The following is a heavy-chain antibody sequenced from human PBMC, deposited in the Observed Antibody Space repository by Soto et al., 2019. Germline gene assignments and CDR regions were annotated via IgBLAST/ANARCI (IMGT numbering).Heavy chain of an antibody. CDR2: FTSNAGNT. CDR3: AKPYYYGSGSSYQTFDY. J-gene: IGHJ4*02. CDR1: GFTFSSYA. D-gene: IGHD3-10*01. Sequence: EVQLLESGGDLVQPGGSLRLSCAASGFTFSSYAMSWVRQAPGKGLEWVSTFTSNAGNTYYADSVKGRFYISRDNSKNTLYLQMNSLRAEDTAIYYCAKPYYYGSGSSYQTFDYWGQGTLVTVSS. V-gene: IGHV3-23*01.